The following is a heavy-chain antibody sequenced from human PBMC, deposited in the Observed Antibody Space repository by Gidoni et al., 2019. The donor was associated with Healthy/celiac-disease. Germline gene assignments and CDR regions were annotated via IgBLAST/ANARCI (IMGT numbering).Heavy chain of an antibody. CDR3: ARGGPYYMDV. CDR2: IGTAGDT. Sequence: EVQLVASGGGLVQPGGSLSLSCAASGYTFSSYDMHWVRNATGHGLEWVSAIGTAGDTYYPGSVKGRFTISREKAKNSLYLQMNSLRAGDTAVYYCARGGPYYMDVWGKGTTVTVSS. J-gene: IGHJ6*03. CDR1: GYTFSSYD. V-gene: IGHV3-13*04. D-gene: IGHD1-26*01.